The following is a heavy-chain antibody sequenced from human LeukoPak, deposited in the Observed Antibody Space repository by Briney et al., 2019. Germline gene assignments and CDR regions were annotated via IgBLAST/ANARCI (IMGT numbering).Heavy chain of an antibody. J-gene: IGHJ4*02. V-gene: IGHV3-49*04. CDR1: GFTFGDYA. D-gene: IGHD1-26*01. CDR2: IRSKAYGGTT. Sequence: PGGSLRLSCTASGFTFGDYAMSWVRQAPGKGLEWVGFIRSKAYGGTTEYAASVKGRFTISRDDSKSIAYLQMNSLKTEDTAVYYCTRDLEPSYGYSGSYSLYYFDYWGQGTLVTVSS. CDR3: TRDLEPSYGYSGSYSLYYFDY.